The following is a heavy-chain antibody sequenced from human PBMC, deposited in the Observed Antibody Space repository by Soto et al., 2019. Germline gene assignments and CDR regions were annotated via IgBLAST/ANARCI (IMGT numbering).Heavy chain of an antibody. J-gene: IGHJ6*02. CDR1: GGSISSGGYY. CDR3: ARHGHVRERPFYYYGMDV. V-gene: IGHV4-39*01. Sequence: SETLSLTCTVSGGSISSGGYYWGWFRQPPGKGLEWIATVFYTGSSYYNSSLQSRATISVDTSKNRISLDLRSVTAADTAIYYCARHGHVRERPFYYYGMDVWGQGTTVTVSS. D-gene: IGHD1-1*01. CDR2: VFYTGSS.